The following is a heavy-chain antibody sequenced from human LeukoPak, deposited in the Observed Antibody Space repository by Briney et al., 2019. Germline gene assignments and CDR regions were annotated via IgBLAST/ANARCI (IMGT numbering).Heavy chain of an antibody. CDR3: ARGGFY. CDR1: GGSISSSSYY. CDR2: IYYSGST. Sequence: PSETLSLTCTVSGGSISSSSYYWGWIRQPPGTGREWVGSIYYSGSTYYNPSLKSRVTISVDTSKNQFALQLSSVTAADTAVYYCARGGFYWGQGTLVTVSS. J-gene: IGHJ4*02. V-gene: IGHV4-39*01. D-gene: IGHD3-16*01.